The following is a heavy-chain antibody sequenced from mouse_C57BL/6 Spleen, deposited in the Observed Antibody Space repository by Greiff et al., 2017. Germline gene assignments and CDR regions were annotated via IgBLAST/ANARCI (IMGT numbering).Heavy chain of an antibody. Sequence: QVQLQQSGAELVRPGTSVKVSCKASGYAFTNYLIEWVKQRPGQGLEWIGVINPGSGGTNYNEKFKGKATLTADKSSSTAYMQLSSLTSEDSAVXFCARGIFYYFDYWGQGTTLTVSS. CDR3: ARGIFYYFDY. CDR1: GYAFTNYL. CDR2: INPGSGGT. J-gene: IGHJ2*01. V-gene: IGHV1-54*01.